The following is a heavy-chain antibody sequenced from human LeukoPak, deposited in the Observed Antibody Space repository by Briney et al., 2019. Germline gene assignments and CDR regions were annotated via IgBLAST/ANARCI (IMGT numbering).Heavy chain of an antibody. CDR1: GGTFSSYA. J-gene: IGHJ6*03. CDR2: IIPIFGTA. V-gene: IGHV1-69*05. D-gene: IGHD1-26*01. CDR3: ARSRIVGADSSYYYYMDV. Sequence: SVKVSCKASGGTFSSYAISWVRQAPGQGLEWMGGIIPIFGTANYAQKFQGRVTITTDESTSTAYMELSSLRSEDTAVYYCARSRIVGADSSYYYYMDVWGKGTTVTVSS.